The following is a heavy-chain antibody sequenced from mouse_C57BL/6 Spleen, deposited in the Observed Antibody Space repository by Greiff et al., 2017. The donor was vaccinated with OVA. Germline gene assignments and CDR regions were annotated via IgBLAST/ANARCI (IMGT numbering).Heavy chain of an antibody. CDR2: ISSGSSTI. Sequence: EVKLMESGGGLVKPGGSLKLSCAASGFTFSDYGMHWVRQAPEKGLEWVAYISSGSSTIYYADTVKGRFTISRDNAKNTLFLQMTSLRSEDTAMYYCARPASINTVVGFDYWGKGTTLTGAS. J-gene: IGHJ2*01. V-gene: IGHV5-17*01. CDR1: GFTFSDYG. CDR3: ARPASINTVVGFDY. D-gene: IGHD1-1*01.